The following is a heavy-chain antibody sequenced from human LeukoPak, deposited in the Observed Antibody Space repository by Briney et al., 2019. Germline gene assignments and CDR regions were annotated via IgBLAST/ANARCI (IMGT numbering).Heavy chain of an antibody. J-gene: IGHJ3*02. Sequence: PGGSLRLSCAASGFTVSSNYMSWVRQAPGKGLEWVSVIYSGGSTYYADSVKGRFTISRDNSKNTLYLQMNSLRAEDTAVYYCAKVRSGGDDAFDIWGQGTMVTVSS. D-gene: IGHD6-19*01. CDR3: AKVRSGGDDAFDI. V-gene: IGHV3-53*01. CDR2: IYSGGST. CDR1: GFTVSSNY.